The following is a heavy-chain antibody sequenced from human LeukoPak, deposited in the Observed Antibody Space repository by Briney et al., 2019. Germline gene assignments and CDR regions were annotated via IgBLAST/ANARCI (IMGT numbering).Heavy chain of an antibody. CDR2: ISSSGSTI. Sequence: GGSLRLSCAASGFTFSSYSMNWVRQAPGKGLEWVSYISSSGSTIYYADSVKGRFTISRDNAKNSLYLQMNSLRAEDTAVYYCARDKAHLAAAGFIDYWGQGTLVTVSS. J-gene: IGHJ4*02. CDR1: GFTFSSYS. CDR3: ARDKAHLAAAGFIDY. V-gene: IGHV3-48*04. D-gene: IGHD6-13*01.